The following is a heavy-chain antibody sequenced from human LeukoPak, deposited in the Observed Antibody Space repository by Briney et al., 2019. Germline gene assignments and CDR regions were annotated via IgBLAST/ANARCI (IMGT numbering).Heavy chain of an antibody. CDR3: AKDRSWADWYFDL. V-gene: IGHV3-9*01. J-gene: IGHJ2*01. CDR2: ISWNSGSI. CDR1: GFTFDDYA. Sequence: TGGSLRLSCAASGFTFDDYAMHWVRQAPGKGLEWVSGISWNSGSIGYADSVKGRFTISRDNAKNSLYLQMNSLRAEDTALYYGAKDRSWADWYFDLWGRGTLVTVSS. D-gene: IGHD1-26*01.